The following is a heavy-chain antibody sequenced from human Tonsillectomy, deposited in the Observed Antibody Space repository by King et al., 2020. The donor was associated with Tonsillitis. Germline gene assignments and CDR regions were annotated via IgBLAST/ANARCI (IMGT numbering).Heavy chain of an antibody. V-gene: IGHV2-5*01. D-gene: IGHD4-17*01. J-gene: IGHJ6*02. CDR1: GFSLSTSGVG. CDR3: AHKADYGDYVYYYGMDG. Sequence: TLKESGPTLVKPTQTLTLTCTFSGFSLSTSGVGVGWIRQPPGKALEWLALIYWNDDKRYSPSLKSRLTITKDTSKNQVVLTMTNMDPVDTATYYGAHKADYGDYVYYYGMDGWGQGTTVTVSS. CDR2: IYWNDDK.